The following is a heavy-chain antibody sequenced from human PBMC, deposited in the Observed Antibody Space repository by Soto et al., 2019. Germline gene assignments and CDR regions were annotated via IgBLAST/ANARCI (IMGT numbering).Heavy chain of an antibody. CDR3: ARDLEVRDCKLAHLDY. V-gene: IGHV1-69*01. CDR1: GGTFSSHV. CDR2: VMPIIGTA. Sequence: QVQLVQSGAEVKKPGSSVKVSCTDSGGTFSSHVFNWVRQAPGQGREWMGGVMPIIGTANYAQKFQGRVTITADESTSTAYMELSSVRYEYTAVYYCARDLEVRDCKLAHLDYWGQGPLVIVSS. D-gene: IGHD3-22*01. J-gene: IGHJ4*02.